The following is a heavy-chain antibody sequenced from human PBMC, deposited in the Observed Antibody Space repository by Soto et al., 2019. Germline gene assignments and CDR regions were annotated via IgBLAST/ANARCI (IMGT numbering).Heavy chain of an antibody. V-gene: IGHV4-34*01. Sequence: ETLSLTCAVSGVSFRGYYWGWVRQPAGKGLEGVGEINYSGSTNYNPSLKRRVTISVDTSKNQVSLKVTSVTAADTAMYYCARRNYFYALDVWGQGTTVTVSS. CDR3: ARRNYFYALDV. J-gene: IGHJ6*02. CDR1: GVSFRGYY. CDR2: INYSGST.